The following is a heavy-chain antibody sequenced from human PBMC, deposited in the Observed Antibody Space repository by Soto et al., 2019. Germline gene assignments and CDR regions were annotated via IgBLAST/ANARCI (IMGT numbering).Heavy chain of an antibody. Sequence: EVQLVESGGGLVQPGGSLRLSCRDSGFTVRGDCMHWVRQAPGKGLDWVSRIDPYDTGISYADSVKGRFTIFRDNAKSTLYLQVNSLSPEDTAVYYCTSETFGARDYWGQGTLVTVSS. V-gene: IGHV3-74*01. J-gene: IGHJ4*02. D-gene: IGHD3-10*01. CDR3: TSETFGARDY. CDR1: GFTVRGDC. CDR2: IDPYDTGI.